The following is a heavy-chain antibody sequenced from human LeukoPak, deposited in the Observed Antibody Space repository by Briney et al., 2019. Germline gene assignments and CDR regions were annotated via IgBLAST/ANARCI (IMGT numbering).Heavy chain of an antibody. V-gene: IGHV3-7*04. CDR1: GFTLSSYW. CDR3: ARAYSSPNWFDP. Sequence: GGSLRLSCAASGFTLSSYWMSWVRQAPGKGLEWVANIKQDGSEKYYVDSVKGRLTISGDNAKNSLYLQMNSLRAEDTAVYYCARAYSSPNWFDPWGQGTLVTVSS. CDR2: IKQDGSEK. D-gene: IGHD6-13*01. J-gene: IGHJ5*02.